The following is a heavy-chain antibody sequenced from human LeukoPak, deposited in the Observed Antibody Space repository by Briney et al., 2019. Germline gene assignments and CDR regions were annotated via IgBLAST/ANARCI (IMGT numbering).Heavy chain of an antibody. V-gene: IGHV3-9*01. CDR2: ISWNSGSI. CDR3: AKDRRYYDSWSGYYTSTGMDV. D-gene: IGHD3-3*01. Sequence: GRSLRLSCAASGFTFDDYAMRWVRQAPGKGLEWVSGISWNSGSIGYADSVKGRFTISRDNAKNSLYLQMNSLRAEDTALYYCAKDRRYYDSWSGYYTSTGMDVWGQGTTVTVSS. CDR1: GFTFDDYA. J-gene: IGHJ6*02.